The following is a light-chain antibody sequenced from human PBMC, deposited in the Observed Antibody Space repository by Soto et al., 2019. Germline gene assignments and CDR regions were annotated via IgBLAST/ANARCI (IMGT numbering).Light chain of an antibody. V-gene: IGKV1-33*01. Sequence: DIQMTQSPSSLSASVGARVTITCQASQDISNYLNWYQQKPGKAPKLLIYDASNLETGVPSRFSGSGSGTDFTFTISSLQPEDIATYYCQQYYSTPRTFGQGTKLEI. CDR2: DAS. CDR3: QQYYSTPRT. CDR1: QDISNY. J-gene: IGKJ1*01.